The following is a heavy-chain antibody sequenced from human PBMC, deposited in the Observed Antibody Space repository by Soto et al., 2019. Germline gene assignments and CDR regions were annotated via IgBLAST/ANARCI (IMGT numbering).Heavy chain of an antibody. CDR3: ARDLGEDYYDSSGPGNYYYYGMDV. CDR1: GGTFSSYT. CDR2: IIPIFGTA. V-gene: IGHV1-69*13. J-gene: IGHJ6*02. Sequence: SVKVSCKASGGTFSSYTISWVRQAPGQGLEWMGGIIPIFGTANYAQKFQGRVTITADESTSTAYMELSSLRSEDTAVYYCARDLGEDYYDSSGPGNYYYYGMDVWGQGTTVTVSS. D-gene: IGHD3-22*01.